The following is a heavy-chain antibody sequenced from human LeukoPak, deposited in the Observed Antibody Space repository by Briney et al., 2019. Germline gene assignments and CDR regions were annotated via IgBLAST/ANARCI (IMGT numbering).Heavy chain of an antibody. CDR2: IYTSWST. CDR1: GGSISSYY. V-gene: IGHV4-4*07. J-gene: IGHJ5*02. CDR3: ARDPTRITIFGADIEGNWFDP. D-gene: IGHD3-3*01. Sequence: SETLSLTCTVSGGSISSYYWSWIRQPAGKGLEWIGRIYTSWSTNYNPSLKSRVTMSVDTSKNQFSLKLSSVTAADTAAYYCARDPTRITIFGADIEGNWFDPWGQGTLVTVSS.